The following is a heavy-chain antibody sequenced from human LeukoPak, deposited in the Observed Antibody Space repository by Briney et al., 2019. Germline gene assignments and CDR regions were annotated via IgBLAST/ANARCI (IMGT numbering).Heavy chain of an antibody. J-gene: IGHJ4*02. CDR1: GGSFSGYY. CDR2: INHSGST. D-gene: IGHD1-26*01. V-gene: IGHV4-34*01. Sequence: SETLSLTCAVYGGSFSGYYWSWIRQPPGKGLEWIGEINHSGSTNYNPSLKSRVTISVDTSNNQFSLKLNSLTAADTGIYYCARGSQWQPGGPIDYWGQGTLVTVSS. CDR3: ARGSQWQPGGPIDY.